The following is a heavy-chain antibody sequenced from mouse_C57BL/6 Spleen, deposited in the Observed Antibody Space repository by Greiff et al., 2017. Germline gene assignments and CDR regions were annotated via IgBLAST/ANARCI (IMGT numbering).Heavy chain of an antibody. D-gene: IGHD1-1*01. CDR1: GFTFSDYY. Sequence: EVQVVESEGGLVQPGSSMKLSCTASGFTFSDYYMAWVRQVPEKGLEWVANINYDGSSTYYLDSLKSRFIISRDNAKNILYLQRSSLKSEDTATYYCARVLSYYGSRQGAMDYWGQGTSVTVSS. J-gene: IGHJ4*01. V-gene: IGHV5-16*01. CDR3: ARVLSYYGSRQGAMDY. CDR2: INYDGSST.